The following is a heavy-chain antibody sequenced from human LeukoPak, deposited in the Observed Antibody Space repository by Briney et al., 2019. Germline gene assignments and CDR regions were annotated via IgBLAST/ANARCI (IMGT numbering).Heavy chain of an antibody. Sequence: PGGSLTLSRAASGFTFSSYWMSGVPNSPGKGLVGVANIKEYGSEKYYVTSAKGRFTISIDNAKNSLYLQMNSLRAEDTAVYYGSSRLTDSSGYYPSYYFDYWGQGTLVTVSS. D-gene: IGHD3-22*01. J-gene: IGHJ4*02. CDR2: IKEYGSEK. V-gene: IGHV3-7*01. CDR3: SSRLTDSSGYYPSYYFDY. CDR1: GFTFSSYW.